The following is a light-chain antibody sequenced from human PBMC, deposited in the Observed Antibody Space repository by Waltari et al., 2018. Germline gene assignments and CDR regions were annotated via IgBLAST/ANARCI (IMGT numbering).Light chain of an antibody. V-gene: IGLV7-43*01. J-gene: IGLJ3*02. Sequence: QTVVTQDPSLTVSPGGTVTLTCASSAGEVTSGHHATCLQQRPGQPPSFLIFSTNDQPPTTPARFSGSLLGGKAALTLSEVQSEDEADYYCLLFFDNSRVFGGGTKLTVL. CDR1: AGEVTSGHH. CDR3: LLFFDNSRV. CDR2: STN.